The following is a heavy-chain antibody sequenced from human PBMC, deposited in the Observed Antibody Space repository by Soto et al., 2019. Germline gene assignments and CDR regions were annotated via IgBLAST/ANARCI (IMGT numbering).Heavy chain of an antibody. CDR2: INPNRGDT. V-gene: IGHV1-2*02. J-gene: IGHJ4*02. CDR3: ARAPSPIGGGNDS. CDR1: GYAFTIYY. D-gene: IGHD2-15*01. Sequence: ASVEASCTASGYAFTIYYMHWVRQAPGQGLEWMGWINPNRGDTKYAQKFQGRVTMTRDTSTRTAYMEVSRLTSDDTAVYYCARAPSPIGGGNDSWGQGTGVTVPS.